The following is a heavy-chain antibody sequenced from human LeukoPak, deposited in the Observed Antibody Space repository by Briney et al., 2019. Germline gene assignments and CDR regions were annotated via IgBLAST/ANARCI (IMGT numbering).Heavy chain of an antibody. D-gene: IGHD6-6*01. CDR1: GVSISSGTYY. CDR3: ARGYSSSSWSTFDI. Sequence: SETLSLTCSVSGVSISSGTYYWGWIRQPPGKGLEWIGSIYYSGSTYYNPSLKSRVTISVDTSKNQFSLKLSSVAAADTAMYYCARGYSSSSWSTFDIWGQGTMVTVSS. J-gene: IGHJ3*02. CDR2: IYYSGST. V-gene: IGHV4-39*07.